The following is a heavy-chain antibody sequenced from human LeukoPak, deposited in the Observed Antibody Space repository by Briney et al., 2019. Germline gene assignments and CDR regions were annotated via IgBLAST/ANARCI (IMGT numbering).Heavy chain of an antibody. V-gene: IGHV1-18*01. CDR2: ISAYNGNT. CDR3: AREDTATRDDAFDI. J-gene: IGHJ3*02. CDR1: GYTFTSYG. D-gene: IGHD5-18*01. Sequence: ASVKVSCKASGYTFTSYGISWVRQAPGQGLEWIGWISAYNGNTNYAQKLQGRVTMSTDTSTSTAYMELRSLRSDDTAVYYCAREDTATRDDAFDIWGQGTMVTVSS.